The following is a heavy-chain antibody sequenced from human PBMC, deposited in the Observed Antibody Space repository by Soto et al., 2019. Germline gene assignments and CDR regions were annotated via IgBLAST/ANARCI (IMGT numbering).Heavy chain of an antibody. CDR2: ISYDETNE. CDR1: GFTLGSHG. V-gene: IGHV3-30*18. J-gene: IGHJ6*02. CDR3: AKDLRTTISDYGMDV. Sequence: PVGSLRLSCVASGFTLGSHGMHWVRQAPGKGLEWVAVISYDETNEHYVDSVKGRFTISRDNSKSILYLQMNRLRPEDTAVYKCAKDLRTTISDYGMDVWGQGTTVTVSS.